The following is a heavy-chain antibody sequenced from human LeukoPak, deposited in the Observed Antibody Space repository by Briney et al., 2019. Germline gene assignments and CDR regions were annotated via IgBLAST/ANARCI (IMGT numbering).Heavy chain of an antibody. D-gene: IGHD3-3*01. V-gene: IGHV1-2*02. J-gene: IGHJ6*03. CDR1: GYTFTAYY. Sequence: ASVKVSSKASGYTFTAYYMHWVRQAHAQGLEWMGWINLKTGGTKYAQSFHGRVTMTRGTSFSIADMELSRLRSDDTAVYYCARDTAGITIFGVANYMQVWAKGTTVTVSS. CDR3: ARDTAGITIFGVANYMQV. CDR2: INLKTGGT.